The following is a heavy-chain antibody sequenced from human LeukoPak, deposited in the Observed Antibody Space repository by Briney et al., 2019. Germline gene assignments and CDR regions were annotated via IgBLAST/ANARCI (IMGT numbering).Heavy chain of an antibody. J-gene: IGHJ6*02. Sequence: PSETLSLTCTVSSGSFSNGDYYWTWIRQSPGKGLEWIGFIHHGGNTYYNPSLKSRVTMSLDTSKKRFSLTLNSVTAADTAVYYCARDPVVERFSRRRYYHHGLDVWGPGTTVTVSS. CDR1: SGSFSNGDYY. D-gene: IGHD1-1*01. V-gene: IGHV4-30-4*01. CDR3: ARDPVVERFSRRRYYHHGLDV. CDR2: IHHGGNT.